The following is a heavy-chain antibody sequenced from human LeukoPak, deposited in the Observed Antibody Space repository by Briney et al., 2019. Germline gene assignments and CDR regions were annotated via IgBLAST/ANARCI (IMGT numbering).Heavy chain of an antibody. CDR2: INHSGST. Sequence: SETLSLTCAVYGGSFSGYYWSWIRQPPGKGLEWIGEINHSGSTNYNPSLKSRVTISVDTSKNQFSLKPSSVTAADTAVYYCARDVGRWFDPWGQGTLVTVSS. V-gene: IGHV4-34*01. CDR1: GGSFSGYY. J-gene: IGHJ5*02. D-gene: IGHD3-10*01. CDR3: ARDVGRWFDP.